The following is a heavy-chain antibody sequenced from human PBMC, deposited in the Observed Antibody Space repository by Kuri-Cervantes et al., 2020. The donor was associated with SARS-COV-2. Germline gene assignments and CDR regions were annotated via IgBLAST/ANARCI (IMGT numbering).Heavy chain of an antibody. J-gene: IGHJ2*01. CDR1: GFTFSSYG. CDR3: ARDGIVVVPAAIWAEGYFDL. Sequence: GGSLRLSCAASGFTFSSYGMHWVRQVPGGGLVWLSRISDDGTNIIYADSVRGRFAISRDNAENTLYLQMSSLRAEDTAVYYCARDGIVVVPAAIWAEGYFDLWGRGTLVTVSS. D-gene: IGHD2-2*02. V-gene: IGHV3-74*01. CDR2: ISDDGTNI.